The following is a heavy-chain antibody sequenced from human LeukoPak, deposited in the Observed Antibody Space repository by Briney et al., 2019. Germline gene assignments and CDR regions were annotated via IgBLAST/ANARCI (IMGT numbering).Heavy chain of an antibody. CDR2: ISSSSSYI. J-gene: IGHJ3*02. CDR3: ARASHGYDFWSGIGAFDI. CDR1: GFTFSSYS. Sequence: GGSLRLSCAASGFTFSSYSMNWVRQAPGKGLEWVSSISSSSSYIYYADSVKGRFTISRDNAKNSLYLQMNSLRAEDTAVYYCARASHGYDFWSGIGAFDIWGQGTMVTVSS. V-gene: IGHV3-21*01. D-gene: IGHD3-3*01.